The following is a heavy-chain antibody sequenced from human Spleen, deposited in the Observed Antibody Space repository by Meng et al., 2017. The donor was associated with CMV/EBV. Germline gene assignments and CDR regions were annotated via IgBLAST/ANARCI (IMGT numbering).Heavy chain of an antibody. CDR2: TRSKAYGGTT. CDR1: GFTFGDYA. J-gene: IGHJ4*02. CDR3: TRGRGTYYDFWSFDY. V-gene: IGHV3-49*04. D-gene: IGHD3-3*01. Sequence: GSLRLSCTASGFTFGDYATSWVRQAPGKGLEWVGFTRSKAYGGTTEYAASVKGRFTISRDDFKSIAYLQMNSLKTEDTAVYYCTRGRGTYYDFWSFDYWGQGTLVTVSS.